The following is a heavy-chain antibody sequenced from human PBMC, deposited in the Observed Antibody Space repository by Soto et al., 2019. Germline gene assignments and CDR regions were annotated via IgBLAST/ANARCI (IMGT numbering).Heavy chain of an antibody. CDR3: AREMYSGSYYVDY. Sequence: GGSLRLSCAASGFTFSSYWMHWVRQAPGKGLVWVSRINSDGSSTSCADSVKGRFTISRDNAKNTLYLQMNSLRAEDTAVYYCAREMYSGSYYVDYWGQGTLVTVSS. J-gene: IGHJ4*02. CDR2: INSDGSST. V-gene: IGHV3-74*01. D-gene: IGHD1-26*01. CDR1: GFTFSSYW.